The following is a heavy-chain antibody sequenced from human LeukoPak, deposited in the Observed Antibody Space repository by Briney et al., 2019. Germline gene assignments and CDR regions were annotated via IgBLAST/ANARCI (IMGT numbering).Heavy chain of an antibody. CDR3: ARDLFEYYYDSSGYFDH. CDR1: GFTFSDYY. V-gene: IGHV3-11*04. Sequence: GGSLRLSCAASGFTFSDYYMSWIRQAPGKGLEWVSYISSSGSTIYYADSVKGRFTISRDNAKNSLYLQMNSLRAEDTAVYYCARDLFEYYYDSSGYFDHWGQGTLVTVSS. J-gene: IGHJ4*02. CDR2: ISSSGSTI. D-gene: IGHD3-22*01.